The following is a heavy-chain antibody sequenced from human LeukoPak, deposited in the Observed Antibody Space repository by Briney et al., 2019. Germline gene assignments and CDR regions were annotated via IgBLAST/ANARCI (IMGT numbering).Heavy chain of an antibody. J-gene: IGHJ4*02. Sequence: GGSLRLSCSASGFTFSSYAMHWVRQAPGKGLEYVSAISSNGGSTCYADSVKGRFTISRDNSKNTLNLQMNSLRAEGTAVYYCASRPRDAAALDYWGQGTLVTVSS. CDR1: GFTFSSYA. CDR2: ISSNGGST. D-gene: IGHD6-13*01. CDR3: ASRPRDAAALDY. V-gene: IGHV3-64*04.